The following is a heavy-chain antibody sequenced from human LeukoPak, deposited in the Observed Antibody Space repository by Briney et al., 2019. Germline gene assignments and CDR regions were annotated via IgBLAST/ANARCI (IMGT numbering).Heavy chain of an antibody. CDR2: FDPEDGET. Sequence: ASVKVSCKVSGYTLTELSMHWVRQAPGKGLEWMGGFDPEDGETIYAQKFQGRVTMTEDTSTDTAYMELSSLRSEDTAVYYCATPLQRNYCGGDRYIGFQHWGQGTLVTVSS. D-gene: IGHD2-21*01. V-gene: IGHV1-24*01. CDR1: GYTLTELS. J-gene: IGHJ1*01. CDR3: ATPLQRNYCGGDRYIGFQH.